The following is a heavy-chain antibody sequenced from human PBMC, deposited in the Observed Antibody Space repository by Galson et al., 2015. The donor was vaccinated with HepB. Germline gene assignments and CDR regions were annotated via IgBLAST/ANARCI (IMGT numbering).Heavy chain of an antibody. J-gene: IGHJ5*02. CDR3: ARAVYYDFWNGFGP. CDR2: ITHNGGT. CDR1: GGSFSGVF. D-gene: IGHD3-3*01. V-gene: IGHV4-34*01. Sequence: SETLSLTCGVYGGSFSGVFWTWIRQPPGKGLEWLGEITHNGGTNYNPSLKSRLTISVDTSKNEFSLKLTSVTAADTAVYYCARAVYYDFWNGFGPWGQGTLVTVSS.